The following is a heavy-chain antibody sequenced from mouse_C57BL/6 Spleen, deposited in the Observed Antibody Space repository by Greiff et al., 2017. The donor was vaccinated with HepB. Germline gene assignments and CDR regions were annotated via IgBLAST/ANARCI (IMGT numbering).Heavy chain of an antibody. CDR3: ARYDGNYSWFAD. Sequence: QVQLQQPGAELVKPGASVKLSCKASGYTFTSYWMQWVKQRPGQGLEWIGEIDPSDSYTNYNQKFKGKATLTVDTSSSTAYMQLSSLTSEDSAVYYCARYDGNYSWFADWGQGTLVTVSA. V-gene: IGHV1-50*01. D-gene: IGHD2-3*01. CDR2: IDPSDSYT. CDR1: GYTFTSYW. J-gene: IGHJ3*01.